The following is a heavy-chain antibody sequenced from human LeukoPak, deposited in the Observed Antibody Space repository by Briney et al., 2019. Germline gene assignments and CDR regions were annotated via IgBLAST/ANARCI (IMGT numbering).Heavy chain of an antibody. Sequence: GGSLRLSCAASGFTVSSSYMSWVRQAPGKGLEWVSVIYAGGSTYYADSVKGRFTISRDNSRNTLYLQMNSLRAEDTAVFYCAREASDGGYYYYGMDVWGQGTTVTVSS. CDR3: AREASDGGYYYYGMDV. CDR1: GFTVSSSY. V-gene: IGHV3-53*01. D-gene: IGHD5-24*01. J-gene: IGHJ6*02. CDR2: IYAGGST.